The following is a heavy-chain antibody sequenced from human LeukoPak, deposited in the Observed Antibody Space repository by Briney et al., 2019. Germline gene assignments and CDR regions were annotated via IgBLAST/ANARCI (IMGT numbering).Heavy chain of an antibody. CDR3: AREMGVPAASPFDY. V-gene: IGHV3-21*01. Sequence: GGSLRLSCAASGFTFSSYSMNWVRQAPGKGLEWVSSISSSSGYIYYADSVKGRFTISRDNAKNSLYLQMNSLRAEDTAVYYCAREMGVPAASPFDYWGQGTLVTVSS. CDR2: ISSSSGYI. D-gene: IGHD2-2*01. CDR1: GFTFSSYS. J-gene: IGHJ4*02.